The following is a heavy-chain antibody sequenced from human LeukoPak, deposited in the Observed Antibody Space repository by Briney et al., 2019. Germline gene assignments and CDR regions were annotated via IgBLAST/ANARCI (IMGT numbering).Heavy chain of an antibody. J-gene: IGHJ4*02. CDR1: GDSITSNSYY. CDR3: ARDRRRTTVGVITNCFDY. D-gene: IGHD3-3*01. Sequence: SETLSLTCTVSGDSITSNSYYWGWIRQPPGKGLGWIGSIFYTGSTYYHPSLKSRVTISVDTSKNHFSLKLSSVTAADTAVYYCARDRRRTTVGVITNCFDYWGQGTLVTVSS. V-gene: IGHV4-39*07. CDR2: IFYTGST.